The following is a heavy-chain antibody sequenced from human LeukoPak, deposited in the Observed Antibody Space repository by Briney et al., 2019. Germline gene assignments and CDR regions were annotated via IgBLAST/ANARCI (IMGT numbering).Heavy chain of an antibody. Sequence: SETLSLTCTVSGDSVSSGSYYWSWIRKPPGKGPEWIGFIFHDGSAYYNPSFRSRAIISVDTSRNQFSLRLTSVTTADTAVYYCAREVRGPSVDFDFWGQGTLVTVSS. CDR2: IFHDGSA. V-gene: IGHV4-61*01. J-gene: IGHJ4*02. CDR3: AREVRGPSVDFDF. D-gene: IGHD3-10*01. CDR1: GDSVSSGSYY.